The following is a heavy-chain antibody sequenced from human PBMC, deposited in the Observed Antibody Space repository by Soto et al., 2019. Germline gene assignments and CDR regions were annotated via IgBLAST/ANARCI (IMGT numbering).Heavy chain of an antibody. Sequence: PSETLSLTCAVYGGSFSGYYWSWIRQPPGKGLEWIGEINHSGSTNYNPSLKSRVTISVDTSKNQFSLKLSSVTAAGTAVYYCARGPAAVDYWGQGALVTVSS. D-gene: IGHD6-13*01. CDR3: ARGPAAVDY. J-gene: IGHJ4*02. CDR2: INHSGST. V-gene: IGHV4-34*01. CDR1: GGSFSGYY.